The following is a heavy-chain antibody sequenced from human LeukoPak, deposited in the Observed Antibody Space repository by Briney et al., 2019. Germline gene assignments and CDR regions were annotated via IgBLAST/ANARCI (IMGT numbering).Heavy chain of an antibody. J-gene: IGHJ6*03. V-gene: IGHV4-34*01. CDR1: GVSLRGYY. CDR3: ARGSNYVSDYYFDV. CDR2: VNHEGDS. D-gene: IGHD4-11*01. Sequence: SETLSLTCAVYGVSLRGYYWSWIRQSPEKGLEWIGEVNHEGDSIYSPSLKSRLTVSVDMSKNQFSLNLRSVTAADTTVYFCARGSNYVSDYYFDVWGKGTTVIVSS.